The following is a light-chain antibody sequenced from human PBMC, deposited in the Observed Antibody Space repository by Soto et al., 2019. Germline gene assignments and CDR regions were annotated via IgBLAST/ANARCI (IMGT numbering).Light chain of an antibody. CDR3: QQYYSFPVT. Sequence: DIVMTQSPDSLAVSLGERATINCKSSQSVLYSSNNKNYLGWYQQKSGQPPKLLIYWASTRESGVPDRFSGSWSGTDFPLTISSLQAEDVAVYYCQQYYSFPVTFGGGTKVEIK. CDR2: WAS. CDR1: QSVLYSSNNKNY. J-gene: IGKJ4*01. V-gene: IGKV4-1*01.